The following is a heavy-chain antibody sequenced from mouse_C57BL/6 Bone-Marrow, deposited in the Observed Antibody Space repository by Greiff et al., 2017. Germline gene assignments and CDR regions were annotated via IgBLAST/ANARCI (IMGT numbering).Heavy chain of an antibody. CDR3: ARERAIYYDYAWAMDY. D-gene: IGHD2-4*01. J-gene: IGHJ4*01. Sequence: VKLMESGAELVKPGASVKISCKASGYAFSSYWMNWVKQRPGKGLEWIGQIYPGDGDTNYNGKFKGKATLTADKSSSTAYMQLSSLTSEDSAVYFCARERAIYYDYAWAMDYWGQGTSVTVSS. V-gene: IGHV1-80*01. CDR1: GYAFSSYW. CDR2: IYPGDGDT.